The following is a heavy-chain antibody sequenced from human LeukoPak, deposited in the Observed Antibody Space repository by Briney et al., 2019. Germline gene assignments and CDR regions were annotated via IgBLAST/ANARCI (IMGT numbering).Heavy chain of an antibody. Sequence: SETLSLTCAVSGSSISSSNWWSWVRQPPGKGLEWIGEIYHSGSTSYDPSLKSRVTISVDKSKNQFSLKLSSVTAADTAVYYCARGGHSSGWYNWFDPWGQGTLVTVSS. J-gene: IGHJ5*02. CDR2: IYHSGST. D-gene: IGHD6-19*01. CDR3: ARGGHSSGWYNWFDP. V-gene: IGHV4-4*02. CDR1: GSSISSSNW.